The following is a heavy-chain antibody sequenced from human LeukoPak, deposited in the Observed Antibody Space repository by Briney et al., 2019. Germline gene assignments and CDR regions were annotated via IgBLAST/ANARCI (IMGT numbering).Heavy chain of an antibody. CDR2: INPNSGGT. Sequence: ASVKVSCKASGYTFTGYYMHWVRQAPGQGLEWMGWINPNSGGTNYAQKFQGRVTMTRDTSIRTAYMELSRLRSDDTAVYYCARAKYCSSTSCYWGWFDPWGQGTLVTVSS. CDR3: ARAKYCSSTSCYWGWFDP. J-gene: IGHJ5*02. CDR1: GYTFTGYY. V-gene: IGHV1-2*02. D-gene: IGHD2-2*01.